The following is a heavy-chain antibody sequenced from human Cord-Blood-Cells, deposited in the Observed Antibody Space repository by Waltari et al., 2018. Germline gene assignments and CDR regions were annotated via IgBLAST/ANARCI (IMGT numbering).Heavy chain of an antibody. CDR1: GYTFTGAY. D-gene: IGHD7-27*01. V-gene: IGHV1-2*02. CDR3: AREMNWGFGTTDAFDI. J-gene: IGHJ3*02. CDR2: INPNSGGT. Sequence: QVQLVQSGAEVKKPGASVKVSCTASGYTFTGAYMHWVRQAPGQGLEWMGWINPNSGGTNYAQKFQGRVTMTRDTSISTAYMELSRLRSDDTAVYYCAREMNWGFGTTDAFDIWGQGTMVTVSS.